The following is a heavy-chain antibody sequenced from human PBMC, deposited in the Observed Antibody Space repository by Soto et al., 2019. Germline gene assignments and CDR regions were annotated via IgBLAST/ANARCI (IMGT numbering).Heavy chain of an antibody. CDR1: GGSISSSSYY. D-gene: IGHD6-19*01. CDR3: ASVRTGVIAVAPGY. J-gene: IGHJ4*02. Sequence: QLQLQESGPGLVKPSETLSLTCTVSGGSISSSSYYWGWIRQPPGKGLEWIGSIYYSGSTYYNPSLKSRVTISVDTSKNQFSLKLSSVTAADTAVYYCASVRTGVIAVAPGYWGQGTLVTVSS. CDR2: IYYSGST. V-gene: IGHV4-39*01.